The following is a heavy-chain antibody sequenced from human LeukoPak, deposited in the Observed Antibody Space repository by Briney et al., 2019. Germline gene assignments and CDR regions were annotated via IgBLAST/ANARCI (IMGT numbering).Heavy chain of an antibody. Sequence: SQTLSLTCTVSGGSISSGSYYWSWIRQAAGKGVERLGRIYTGGGTNYNPSLKSRVTISVDTSKNQFSLKLSSVTAANTAVYYCARDKRGGSPYYFDYWGQGTLVTVSS. CDR1: GGSISSGSYY. CDR2: IYTGGGT. V-gene: IGHV4-61*02. D-gene: IGHD2-15*01. J-gene: IGHJ4*02. CDR3: ARDKRGGSPYYFDY.